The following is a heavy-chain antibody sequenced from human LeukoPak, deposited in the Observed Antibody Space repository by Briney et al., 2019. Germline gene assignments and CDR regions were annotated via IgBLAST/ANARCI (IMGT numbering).Heavy chain of an antibody. CDR2: IRYDGSDK. J-gene: IGHJ4*02. D-gene: IGHD1-26*01. CDR1: GFTFSNYG. V-gene: IGHV3-30*02. Sequence: GGSLRLSCAASGFTFSNYGMHWVRQAPGKGLEWVAFIRYDGSDKYYADSVKGRVTISRGNSKNTLYLQMSSLRAEDTAVYYCAKDFFSVGAIRGFDYWGQGTLVTVSS. CDR3: AKDFFSVGAIRGFDY.